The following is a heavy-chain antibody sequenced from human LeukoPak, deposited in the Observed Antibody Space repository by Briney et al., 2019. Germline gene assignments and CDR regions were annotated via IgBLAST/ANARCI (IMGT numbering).Heavy chain of an antibody. CDR1: GFTFSSYA. V-gene: IGHV3-30-3*01. CDR3: ARRTDYYYYMDV. Sequence: QPGGSLRLSCAASGFTFSSYAMHWVRQAPGKGLEWVAVISYDGSNKYYADSVKGRFTISRDNSKNTLYLQMNSLRAEDTAVYYCARRTDYYYYMDVWGKGTTVTVSS. J-gene: IGHJ6*03. CDR2: ISYDGSNK.